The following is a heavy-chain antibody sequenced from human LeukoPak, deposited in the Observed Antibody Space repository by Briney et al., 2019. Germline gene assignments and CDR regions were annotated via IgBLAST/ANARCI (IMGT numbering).Heavy chain of an antibody. CDR3: ARVCDFWSGYGV. CDR1: GYSISSGYY. D-gene: IGHD3-3*01. CDR2: IYHSGST. V-gene: IGHV4-38-2*01. Sequence: SETLSLTCAVSGYSISSGYYWGWIRQPPGKGLEWIGNIYHSGSTYYNPSLKSRVTISVDTSMNQFSLKLSSVTAADTAVYYCARVCDFWSGYGVWGKGTTVTVSS. J-gene: IGHJ6*04.